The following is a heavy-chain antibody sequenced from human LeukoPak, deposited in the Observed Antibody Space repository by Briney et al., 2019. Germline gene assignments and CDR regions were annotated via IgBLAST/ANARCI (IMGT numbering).Heavy chain of an antibody. CDR1: GGSISSNSYY. Sequence: PSETLSLTCTVSGGSISSNSYYWAWIRQPPGKGLEWIGTIYYSGNTYCNPSLKSRVTISIDTSKNQFSLKLSSVTAADTAVYYSSRLSYYNYYMDVWGKGTTVTVSS. CDR2: IYYSGNT. V-gene: IGHV4-39*01. CDR3: SRLSYYNYYMDV. J-gene: IGHJ6*03.